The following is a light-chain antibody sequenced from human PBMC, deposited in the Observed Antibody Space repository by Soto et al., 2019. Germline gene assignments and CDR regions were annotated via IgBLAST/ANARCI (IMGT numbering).Light chain of an antibody. Sequence: QSVLPQPPSASGTPGQRVTISCSTSSSRSGSNYVYWYQQLPGTAPKLLIYRNDQRPSGVPDRFSGYKSGTSASLAISGLRSEDEADYYCAKWDDSLRVYVFGTGTKLTVL. CDR1: SSRSGSNY. J-gene: IGLJ1*01. V-gene: IGLV1-47*01. CDR2: RND. CDR3: AKWDDSLRVYV.